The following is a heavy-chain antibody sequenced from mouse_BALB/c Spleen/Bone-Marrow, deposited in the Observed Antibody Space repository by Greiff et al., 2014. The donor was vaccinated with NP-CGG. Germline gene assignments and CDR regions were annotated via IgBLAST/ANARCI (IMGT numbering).Heavy chain of an antibody. J-gene: IGHJ2*01. CDR3: VRGGNYRFDY. CDR1: GYAFSSSW. Sequence: QVQLQQPGPELVKPGASVKISCKASGYAFSSSWMNWVKQRPGQGLEWIGRIYPGDGDINYNGNFKGKATLTADKSSSTAYMQLSGLTSVDSAVYFCVRGGNYRFDYWGQGTTLTVSS. D-gene: IGHD2-1*01. V-gene: IGHV1-82*01. CDR2: IYPGDGDI.